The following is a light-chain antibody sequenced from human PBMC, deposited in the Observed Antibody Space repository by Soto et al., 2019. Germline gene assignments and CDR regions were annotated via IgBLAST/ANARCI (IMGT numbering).Light chain of an antibody. Sequence: NVLTHSPAALSLSKEERATLSCRASQSVSSYLAWYQQKPGQTPRLLIFGASTRATGIPARFSGSGSGTEFTLTISRLEPEDFAVYYCQQRSIWSWTFGQGTKVDIK. V-gene: IGKV3-11*01. CDR1: QSVSSY. CDR3: QQRSIWSWT. CDR2: GAS. J-gene: IGKJ1*01.